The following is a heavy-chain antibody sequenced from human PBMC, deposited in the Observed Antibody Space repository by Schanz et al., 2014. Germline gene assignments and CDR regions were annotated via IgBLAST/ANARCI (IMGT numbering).Heavy chain of an antibody. V-gene: IGHV3-7*04. CDR3: AKDLGVDCGDGCFNWYFDL. D-gene: IGHD2-21*02. CDR2: IKEDGSVK. CDR1: GFSFSTYW. J-gene: IGHJ2*01. Sequence: EEQLVESGGGLVQPGGSLRLSCAASGFSFSTYWMSWVRQAPGKGLEWVANIKEDGSVKDYVDSVKGRFTISRDNSKNTLYLQMNSLRAEDTAVYFCAKDLGVDCGDGCFNWYFDLWGRGTLVTVSS.